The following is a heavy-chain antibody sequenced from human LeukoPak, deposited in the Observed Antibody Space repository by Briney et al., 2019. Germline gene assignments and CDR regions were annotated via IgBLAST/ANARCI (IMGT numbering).Heavy chain of an antibody. J-gene: IGHJ5*02. CDR2: IYYSGST. CDR1: GGSIISYY. V-gene: IGHV4-59*01. Sequence: SETLSLTCTVSGGSIISYYWSWIRQPPGKGLEWIGYIYYSGSTNYNPSLKSRVTISVDTSKNQFSLKLSSVTAADTAVYYCARGGIEWFGDSWGQGTLVTVSS. CDR3: ARGGIEWFGDS. D-gene: IGHD3-10*01.